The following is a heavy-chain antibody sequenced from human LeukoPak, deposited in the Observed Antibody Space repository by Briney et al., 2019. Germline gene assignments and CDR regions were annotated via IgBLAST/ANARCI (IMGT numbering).Heavy chain of an antibody. D-gene: IGHD6-19*01. J-gene: IGHJ4*02. CDR3: AKYLYSSGWYIFDY. V-gene: IGHV3-33*06. CDR2: IWYDGSNK. Sequence: PGRSLRLSCAASGFTFSSYGMHWVRQAPGKGLDWVAVIWYDGSNKYYADSVKGRFTISRDNSKNTLYLQMNSLRAEDTAVYYCAKYLYSSGWYIFDYWGQGTLITVSS. CDR1: GFTFSSYG.